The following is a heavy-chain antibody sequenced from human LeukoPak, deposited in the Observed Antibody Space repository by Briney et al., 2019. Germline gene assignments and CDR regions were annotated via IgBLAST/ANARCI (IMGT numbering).Heavy chain of an antibody. Sequence: SETLSLTCAVYGGSFSGYYWSWIRQPPGKGLEWIGEINHSGSTNYNPSLKSRVTISVDTSKNQFSLKLSSVTAADTAVYYCARVDYYYDSSGYYFDYWGQGTLVTVSS. CDR3: ARVDYYYDSSGYYFDY. CDR1: GGSFSGYY. D-gene: IGHD3-22*01. CDR2: INHSGST. V-gene: IGHV4-34*01. J-gene: IGHJ4*02.